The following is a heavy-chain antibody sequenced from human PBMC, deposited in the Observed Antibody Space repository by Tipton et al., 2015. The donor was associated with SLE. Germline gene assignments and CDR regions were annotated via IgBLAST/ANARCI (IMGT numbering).Heavy chain of an antibody. CDR3: ARAGAGPKPY. CDR1: GFTFSSYA. D-gene: IGHD6-19*01. Sequence: SLRLSCAASGFTFSSYAMSWVRQTPGKGLEWVSAISGSGGSTYYADSVKGRFTISRDNAKNSLYLQMNSLRAEDTAVYYCARAGAGPKPYWGQGTLVTVSS. J-gene: IGHJ4*02. CDR2: ISGSGGST. V-gene: IGHV3-23*01.